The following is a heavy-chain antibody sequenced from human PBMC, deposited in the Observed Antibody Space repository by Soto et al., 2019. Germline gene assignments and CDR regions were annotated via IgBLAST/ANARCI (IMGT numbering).Heavy chain of an antibody. CDR3: ARDQGGQSGNFIFDN. V-gene: IGHV3-33*01. Sequence: QVHLVESGGGVVQPGRSLRLSCAASGFTFSDYVMHWVRQAPGKGLAWVAVIWYRGRDIFYADSVKGRFTISRDNSKNTLDLQLNSLRAEDTAVYYCARDQGGQSGNFIFDNWGQGTLVTVSS. CDR2: IWYRGRDI. J-gene: IGHJ4*02. CDR1: GFTFSDYV. D-gene: IGHD1-26*01.